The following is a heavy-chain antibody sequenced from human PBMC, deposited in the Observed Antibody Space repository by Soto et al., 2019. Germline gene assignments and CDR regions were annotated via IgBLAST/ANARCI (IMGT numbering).Heavy chain of an antibody. J-gene: IGHJ4*02. Sequence: GAPVKVSCKASGGTFSSYAISWVRQAPGQGLEWMGGIIPIFGTANYAQKFQGRVTITADESTSTAYMELSSLRSEDTAVYYCARGSKAFYDSSGYYPVAPEPFDYWGQGTLVTVSS. CDR3: ARGSKAFYDSSGYYPVAPEPFDY. V-gene: IGHV1-69*13. D-gene: IGHD3-22*01. CDR1: GGTFSSYA. CDR2: IIPIFGTA.